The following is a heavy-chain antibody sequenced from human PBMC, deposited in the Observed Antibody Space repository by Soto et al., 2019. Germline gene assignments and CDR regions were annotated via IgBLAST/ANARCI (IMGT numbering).Heavy chain of an antibody. V-gene: IGHV4-38-2*01. J-gene: IGHJ4*02. CDR3: AKKGYYPSGKINLFDS. D-gene: IGHD3-10*01. Sequence: SETLSLTCAVSGYSINSDYYWGWIRQPPGKGLEWIGSVDHSGRTYYSPSLRSRLTIFIDTSKNQFSLRLTSVTAADTAMYFCAKKGYYPSGKINLFDSWGPGTLVTV. CDR1: GYSINSDYY. CDR2: VDHSGRT.